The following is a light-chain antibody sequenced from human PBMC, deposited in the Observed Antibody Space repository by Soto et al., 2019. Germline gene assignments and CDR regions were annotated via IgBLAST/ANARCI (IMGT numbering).Light chain of an antibody. J-gene: IGLJ3*02. CDR2: EDS. V-gene: IGLV2-23*01. CDR1: HTDVGKYNL. Sequence: QSALTQPASVSGSPGQSITISCTGTHTDVGKYNLVSWYQQFPGKGPKLLIYEDSRRPSGVSHRFSCSKSGNTASLTISGLQAADEADYYCCSYAGSNTWVFGGGTKLTVL. CDR3: CSYAGSNTWV.